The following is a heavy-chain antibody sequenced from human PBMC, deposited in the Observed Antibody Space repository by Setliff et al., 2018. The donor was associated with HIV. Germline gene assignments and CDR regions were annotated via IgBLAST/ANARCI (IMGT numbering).Heavy chain of an antibody. V-gene: IGHV3-49*03. Sequence: LRLSCATSGFTFGEYPMGWFRQAPGKGLEWVSFIRTKNYRGTTEYAASVEGRFTISRDDSRGVAYLQMNSLKSEDTAVYYCSRGGRPTDEYVWFDPWGQGTQVTVSS. D-gene: IGHD2-15*01. CDR2: IRTKNYRGTT. J-gene: IGHJ5*02. CDR3: SRGGRPTDEYVWFDP. CDR1: GFTFGEYP.